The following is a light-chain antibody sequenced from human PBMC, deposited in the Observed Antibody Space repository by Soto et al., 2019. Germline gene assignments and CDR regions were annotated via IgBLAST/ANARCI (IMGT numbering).Light chain of an antibody. CDR2: LNSDGSH. Sequence: LVLTQSPSASASLGASVKLTCTLSRGYSSYAIAWHQQQPEKGPRYLMKLNSDGSHSKGDGLPDRFSGSSSGAERYLTISSLQSEDEADYYCQTWGTGIVVFGGGTKLTVL. CDR3: QTWGTGIVV. J-gene: IGLJ2*01. V-gene: IGLV4-69*01. CDR1: RGYSSYA.